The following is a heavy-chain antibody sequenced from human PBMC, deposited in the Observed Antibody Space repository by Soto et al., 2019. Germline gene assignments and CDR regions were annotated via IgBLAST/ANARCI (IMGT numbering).Heavy chain of an antibody. CDR3: ASIVVVPAAIRGRVMDV. V-gene: IGHV4-59*08. CDR1: GGSISSYY. CDR2: IYYSGST. D-gene: IGHD2-2*01. J-gene: IGHJ6*03. Sequence: SETLSLTWTVSGGSISSYYWIWIRQPPGKGLEWIGYIYYSGSTNYNPSLKSRVTISVDTSKNQFSLKLSSVTAADTAVYYCASIVVVPAAIRGRVMDVWGKGTTVTVSS.